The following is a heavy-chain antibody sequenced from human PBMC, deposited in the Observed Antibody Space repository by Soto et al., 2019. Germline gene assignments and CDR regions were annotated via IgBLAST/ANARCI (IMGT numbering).Heavy chain of an antibody. CDR3: TRDPHALDF. CDR1: GFMFSSYS. CDR2: IHSSGSKI. D-gene: IGHD2-2*01. V-gene: IGHV3-48*01. J-gene: IGHJ4*02. Sequence: GGSLRLSCAASGFMFSSYSMNWARQAPGKGLEWVSYIHSSGSKIYYADSVKGRFTISRDNAKNSLYLQMNSLRVEDTAVYYCTRDPHALDFWGQGTLGTVSS.